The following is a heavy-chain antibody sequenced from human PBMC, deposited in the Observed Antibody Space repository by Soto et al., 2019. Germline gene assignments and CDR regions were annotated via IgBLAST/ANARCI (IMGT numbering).Heavy chain of an antibody. CDR2: ISITSRHT. D-gene: IGHD6-13*01. V-gene: IGHV3-11*06. CDR3: ARAASAAGSRYFDY. CDR1: GFTFSYYY. Sequence: PGGSRRRSCAASGFTFSYYYVTWSRESPGKGLEWLSYISITSRHTDYADSVKGRFTISRDNANNSLYLQMNSLRVDDTAVYFCARAASAAGSRYFDYWGQGALVTVSS. J-gene: IGHJ4*02.